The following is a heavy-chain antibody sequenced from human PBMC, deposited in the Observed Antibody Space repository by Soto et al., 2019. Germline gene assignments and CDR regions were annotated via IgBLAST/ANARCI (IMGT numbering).Heavy chain of an antibody. CDR3: ARGRIVVVVAATWADAFDI. D-gene: IGHD2-15*01. J-gene: IGHJ3*02. Sequence: SETLSLTCAVYGGSFSGYYWSWIRQPPGKGLEWIGEINHSGSTNYNPSLKSRVTISVDTSKNQFSLKLSSVTAADTAVYYCARGRIVVVVAATWADAFDIWGQGTMVTVSS. V-gene: IGHV4-34*01. CDR1: GGSFSGYY. CDR2: INHSGST.